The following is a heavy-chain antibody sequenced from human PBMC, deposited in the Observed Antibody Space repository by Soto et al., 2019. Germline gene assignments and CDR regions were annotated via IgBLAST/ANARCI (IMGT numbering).Heavy chain of an antibody. CDR2: INHSGST. J-gene: IGHJ3*02. CDR1: GGSFSGYY. D-gene: IGHD2-15*01. CDR3: ARGFRADIVVVVAATPAGQAFDI. Sequence: SETLSLTCAVYGGSFSGYYWSWIRQPPGKGLEWIGEINHSGSTNYNPSLKSRVTISVDTSKNQFSLKLSSVTAADTAVYYCARGFRADIVVVVAATPAGQAFDIWGQGTMVTVSS. V-gene: IGHV4-34*01.